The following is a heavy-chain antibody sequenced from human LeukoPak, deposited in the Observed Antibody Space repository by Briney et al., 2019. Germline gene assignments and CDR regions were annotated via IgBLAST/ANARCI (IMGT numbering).Heavy chain of an antibody. CDR3: ASGIAARPRLFDY. V-gene: IGHV1-69*05. J-gene: IGHJ4*02. Sequence: GPSVKVPCKASGGTFSNYAFTWVRQAPGQGLEWMGGIIPVFGATHYAQKFQGRVTITTDESTSTAYLELSSLRSEDTAVFYCASGIAARPRLFDYWGQGTLVTVSS. CDR2: IIPVFGAT. CDR1: GGTFSNYA. D-gene: IGHD6-6*01.